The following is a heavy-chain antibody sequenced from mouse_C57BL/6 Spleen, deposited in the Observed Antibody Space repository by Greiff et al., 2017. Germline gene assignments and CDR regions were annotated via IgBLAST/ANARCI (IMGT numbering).Heavy chain of an antibody. V-gene: IGHV14-1*01. CDR3: TAYYDGSSLDY. CDR2: IDPEDGDT. Sequence: VQLQQSGAELVRPGASVKLSCTVSGFNITDYYMHWMKQRPEQGLEWIGRIDPEDGDTEYAPKFPGKATMTADISSNTASLQPSILTSEDTAVYYCTAYYDGSSLDYWGQGTTLTVSS. J-gene: IGHJ2*01. CDR1: GFNITDYY. D-gene: IGHD1-1*01.